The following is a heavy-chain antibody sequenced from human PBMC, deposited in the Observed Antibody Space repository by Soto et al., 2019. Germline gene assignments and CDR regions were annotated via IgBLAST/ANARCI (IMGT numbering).Heavy chain of an antibody. CDR2: TRNKANSYTT. Sequence: GGSLRLSCAASGFTFSDHYMDWVRQAPGKGLEWVGRTRNKANSYTTEYAASEKGRFTISSDDSKNSLYLQMNSLKTEDTAVYYCARAYGGKGFDYWGQGTLVTVSS. D-gene: IGHD2-15*01. CDR3: ARAYGGKGFDY. J-gene: IGHJ4*02. V-gene: IGHV3-72*01. CDR1: GFTFSDHY.